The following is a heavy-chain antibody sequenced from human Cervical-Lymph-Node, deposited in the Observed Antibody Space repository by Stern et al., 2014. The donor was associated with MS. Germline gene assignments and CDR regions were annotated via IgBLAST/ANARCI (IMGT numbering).Heavy chain of an antibody. CDR2: INPKSGGT. D-gene: IGHD6-6*01. Sequence: QLVESGAEVEKPGASVKVSCKASGYIFTDYYLHWVRQAPGQGLEWMGRINPKSGGTSYAQSFQGRVTLTRDTSITTAYMDLSRLTSDDTAVYYCTRALRIADRPSPGGHWFDPWGQGTLVIVSS. V-gene: IGHV1-2*02. CDR3: TRALRIADRPSPGGHWFDP. CDR1: GYIFTDYY. J-gene: IGHJ5*02.